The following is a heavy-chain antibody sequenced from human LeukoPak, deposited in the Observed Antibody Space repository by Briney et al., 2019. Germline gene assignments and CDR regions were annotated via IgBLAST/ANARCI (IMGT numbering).Heavy chain of an antibody. D-gene: IGHD3-3*01. Sequence: SQTLSLTCTVSGGSISSGDYYWSWIRQPPGKGLEWIRYIYYSGSTYYNPSLKSRVTISVDTSKNQFSLKLSSVTAADTAVYYCARTYYDFWSGYSHRPPIDYWGQGTLVTVSS. V-gene: IGHV4-30-4*08. CDR1: GGSISSGDYY. CDR2: IYYSGST. CDR3: ARTYYDFWSGYSHRPPIDY. J-gene: IGHJ4*02.